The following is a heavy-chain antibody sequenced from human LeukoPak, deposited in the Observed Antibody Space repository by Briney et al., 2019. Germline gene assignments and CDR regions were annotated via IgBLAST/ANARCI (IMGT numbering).Heavy chain of an antibody. J-gene: IGHJ4*02. V-gene: IGHV3-53*05. CDR2: IYSGGSP. D-gene: IGHD6-19*01. Sequence: GGSLRLSCAASGFTVSSNDMSWVRQAPGKGLEWVSVIYSGGSPYYADSVKGRFTISRDNSKNTLYLQMTSLRAEDTAVYYCAKERGAVAAVVDYWGQGTLVTVSS. CDR1: GFTVSSND. CDR3: AKERGAVAAVVDY.